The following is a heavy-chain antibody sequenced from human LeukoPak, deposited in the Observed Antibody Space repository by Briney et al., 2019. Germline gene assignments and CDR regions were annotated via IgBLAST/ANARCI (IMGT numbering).Heavy chain of an antibody. CDR3: ARDGPGDAFDL. V-gene: IGHV1-69*04. CDR1: GGTFSSYT. D-gene: IGHD3-10*01. CDR2: IIPILGIA. Sequence: SVKVSCKASGGTFSSYTISLVRQAHGRGLEWMGRIIPILGIANYAQKFQGRVTITADKSTSTAYMELSSLRSEYTAVYYCARDGPGDAFDLWDQGTMVTVSS. J-gene: IGHJ3*01.